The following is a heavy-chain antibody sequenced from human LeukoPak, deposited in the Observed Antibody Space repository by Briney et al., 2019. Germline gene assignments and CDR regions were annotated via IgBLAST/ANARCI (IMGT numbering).Heavy chain of an antibody. CDR3: GRVHCSTNSCYDYYDYYMDV. D-gene: IGHD2-2*01. J-gene: IGHJ6*03. Sequence: GGSLRLSCAASGFRFDDYSMNWVRHVPGKGLEWVAGINWDAASTGYRDSMKGRFTISRDNGKNSLYLQLNSLRVEDTAVYYCGRVHCSTNSCYDYYDYYMDVSGNGTTVTVSS. V-gene: IGHV3-20*04. CDR2: INWDAAST. CDR1: GFRFDDYS.